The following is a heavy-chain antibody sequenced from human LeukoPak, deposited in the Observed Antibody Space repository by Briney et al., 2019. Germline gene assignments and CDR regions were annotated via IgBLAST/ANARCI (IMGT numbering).Heavy chain of an antibody. V-gene: IGHV1-24*01. CDR2: FNPEDGET. J-gene: IGHJ4*02. CDR1: GYTLTELS. CDR3: ATAPPRYYYGSGSYYIGPFDY. D-gene: IGHD3-10*01. Sequence: ASVKVSCKVSGYTLTELSMTWLRKAPGKGLEWRGGFNPEDGETIYAQKFQGRVTMTEDTSTDTAYMELSSLRSEDTAVYYCATAPPRYYYGSGSYYIGPFDYWGQGTLVTVSS.